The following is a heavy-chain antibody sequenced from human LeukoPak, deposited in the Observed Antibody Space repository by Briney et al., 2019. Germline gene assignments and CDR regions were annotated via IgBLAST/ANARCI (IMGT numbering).Heavy chain of an antibody. D-gene: IGHD3-10*01. Sequence: PSETLSLTCTVSLGSISDYYWSWIRQPPGKGLEWIGYIYYSGSTNYNPSLKSRVTISVDTSKNQFSLKLSSVTAADTAVYYCARTRGLYYYGSGIYYFDYWGQGTLVTVSS. CDR3: ARTRGLYYYGSGIYYFDY. CDR1: LGSISDYY. CDR2: IYYSGST. V-gene: IGHV4-59*01. J-gene: IGHJ4*02.